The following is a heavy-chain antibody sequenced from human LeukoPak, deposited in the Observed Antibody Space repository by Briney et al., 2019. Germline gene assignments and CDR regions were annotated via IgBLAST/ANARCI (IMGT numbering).Heavy chain of an antibody. CDR2: ISGSGGST. D-gene: IGHD6-6*01. Sequence: GGSLRLSCAASGFTFSSYAMSWVRQAPGKGLEWVSAISGSGGSTYYADSVKGRFTISRDNSKNTLYLQMNSLRAEDTAVYYCAKDRAPLSTAAQWDFDYWGQGTLVTVSS. J-gene: IGHJ4*02. CDR1: GFTFSSYA. V-gene: IGHV3-23*01. CDR3: AKDRAPLSTAAQWDFDY.